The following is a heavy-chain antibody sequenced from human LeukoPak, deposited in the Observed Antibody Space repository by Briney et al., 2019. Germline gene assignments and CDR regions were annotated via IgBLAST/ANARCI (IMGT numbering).Heavy chain of an antibody. V-gene: IGHV3-30*02. CDR2: IRYDGSNK. Sequence: GGSLRLSCAASGFTFSSYGMHWVRQAPGKGLEWVAFIRYDGSNKYYADSVKGRFTISRDNSQNTLYLQLNSLRAEDTAVYYCAKVGTYYDILTGYYIPPHFDYWGQGALVTVSS. CDR1: GFTFSSYG. D-gene: IGHD3-9*01. CDR3: AKVGTYYDILTGYYIPPHFDY. J-gene: IGHJ4*02.